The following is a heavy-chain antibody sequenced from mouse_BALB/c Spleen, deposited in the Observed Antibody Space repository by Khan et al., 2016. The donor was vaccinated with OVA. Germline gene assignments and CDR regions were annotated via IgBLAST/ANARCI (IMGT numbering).Heavy chain of an antibody. J-gene: IGHJ3*01. V-gene: IGHV2-2*02. CDR2: IWSGGST. Sequence: VQLQESGPGLVQPSQSLSITCTVSGFSLTYYGVHWVRQSPGKGLEWLGVIWSGGSTDYNAAFISRQNISKDNSKSHASFKMNSLQVNDTAIYYCARNYDYDEGLAYWGEGTLVTVSA. CDR3: ARNYDYDEGLAY. D-gene: IGHD2-4*01. CDR1: GFSLTYYG.